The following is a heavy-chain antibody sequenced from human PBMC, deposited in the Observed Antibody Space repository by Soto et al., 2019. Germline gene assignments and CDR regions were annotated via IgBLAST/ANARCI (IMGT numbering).Heavy chain of an antibody. CDR1: GGSISSYY. D-gene: IGHD1-7*01. Sequence: SETLSLTCTVSGGSISSYYWSWIRQPPGKGLEWIGYIYYSGSTNYNPSLKSRVTRSVDTSKNQFSLKLSSVTAADTAVYYCARAQGNNWNYVSRFDPWGQGTLVTVSS. CDR3: ARAQGNNWNYVSRFDP. V-gene: IGHV4-59*08. J-gene: IGHJ5*02. CDR2: IYYSGST.